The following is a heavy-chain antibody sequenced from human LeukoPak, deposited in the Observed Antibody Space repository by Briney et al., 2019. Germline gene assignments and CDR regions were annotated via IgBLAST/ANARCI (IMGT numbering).Heavy chain of an antibody. CDR3: ARGARLGELLTPRGAFDI. V-gene: IGHV4-61*01. Sequence: SQTLSLTCTVSGGSISSGSYYWSWIRQPPGKGLEWIGYIYYSGSTNYNPSLKSRVTISVDTSKNQFSLKLSSVTAADTAVYYCARGARLGELLTPRGAFDIWGQGTMVTVSS. CDR2: IYYSGST. J-gene: IGHJ3*02. D-gene: IGHD3-16*01. CDR1: GGSISSGSYY.